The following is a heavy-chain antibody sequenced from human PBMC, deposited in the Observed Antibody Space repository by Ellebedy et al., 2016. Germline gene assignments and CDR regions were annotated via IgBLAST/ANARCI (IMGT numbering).Heavy chain of an antibody. J-gene: IGHJ1*01. CDR3: ARVGPARSGYYFQH. V-gene: IGHV4-31*03. D-gene: IGHD2-15*01. CDR1: GGSISSGGYY. CDR2: IYYSGST. Sequence: SETLSLTXTVSGGSISSGGYYWSWIRQHPGKGLEWIGYIYYSGSTYYNPSLKSRVTISVDTSKNQFSLKLSSVTAADTAVYYCARVGPARSGYYFQHWGQGTLVTVSS.